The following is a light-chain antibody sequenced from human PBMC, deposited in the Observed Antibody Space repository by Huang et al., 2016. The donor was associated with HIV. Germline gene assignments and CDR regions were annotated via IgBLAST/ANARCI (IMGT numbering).Light chain of an antibody. J-gene: IGKJ1*01. V-gene: IGKV1-27*01. CDR2: ATS. CDR3: QKYNSAPWT. Sequence: DIQMTQSPSSLSASVGDRVSITCRASQDIGHYLAWYQQIPGKVPYLLISATSTLQSGVPSRFSGSGSGTDFTLTISSLQPEDVATYYCQKYNSAPWTFGQGTKLEIK. CDR1: QDIGHY.